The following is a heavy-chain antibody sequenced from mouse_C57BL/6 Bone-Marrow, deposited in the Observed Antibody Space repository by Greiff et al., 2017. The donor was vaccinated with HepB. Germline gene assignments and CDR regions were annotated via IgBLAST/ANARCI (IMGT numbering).Heavy chain of an antibody. J-gene: IGHJ1*03. V-gene: IGHV1-69*01. CDR2: IDPSDSYT. Sequence: QVQLQQPGAELVMPGASVKLSCKASGYTFTSYWMHWVKQRPGQGLEWIGEIDPSDSYTNYNQKFKGKSPLTVDKSSSTAYMQPSSLTSEDSAVYYCERRATVVEYWYFDVWGTGTTVTVSS. D-gene: IGHD1-1*01. CDR3: ERRATVVEYWYFDV. CDR1: GYTFTSYW.